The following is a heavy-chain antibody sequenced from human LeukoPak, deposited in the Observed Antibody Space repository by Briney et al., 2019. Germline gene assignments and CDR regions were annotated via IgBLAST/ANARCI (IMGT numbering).Heavy chain of an antibody. CDR2: ITDSGGDT. J-gene: IGHJ4*02. V-gene: IGHV3-23*01. D-gene: IGHD5-24*01. Sequence: GGSLRLSCAASGFTFSNYAMSWVRQAPGKGLEWFSAITDSGGDTYYADSVKGRFTISRDNSKNTLYLQMNSLRAEDTAVYYCARGRWLQARGPSFDYWGQGTLVTVSS. CDR3: ARGRWLQARGPSFDY. CDR1: GFTFSNYA.